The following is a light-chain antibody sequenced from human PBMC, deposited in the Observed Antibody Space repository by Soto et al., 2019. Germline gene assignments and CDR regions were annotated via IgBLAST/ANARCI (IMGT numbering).Light chain of an antibody. CDR2: DAS. CDR1: QSVSSN. Sequence: VMTQSPATLSVSKRERASLSCRASQSVSSNLAWYQQKPGQAPRLLIYDASNRATGIPARFSGSGSGTDFTLTISRLEPEDFAVYYCQQYGRSVTFGQGTLLEIK. J-gene: IGKJ5*01. V-gene: IGKV3-20*01. CDR3: QQYGRSVT.